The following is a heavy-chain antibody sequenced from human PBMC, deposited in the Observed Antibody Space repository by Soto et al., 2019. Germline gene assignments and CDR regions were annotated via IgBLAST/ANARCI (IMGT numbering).Heavy chain of an antibody. D-gene: IGHD3-22*01. J-gene: IGHJ4*02. CDR3: AKDVSSSGYSHYFDY. CDR2: ISFEGSNR. CDR1: GFTFSRYG. Sequence: GGSLRLSCAASGFTFSRYGMHWVRQAPGKGLEWVAVISFEGSNRYYPDSVKGRFTISRDNSKNTLYLQMNSLRPEDTAVYFCAKDVSSSGYSHYFDYWGQGAPVTVSS. V-gene: IGHV3-30*18.